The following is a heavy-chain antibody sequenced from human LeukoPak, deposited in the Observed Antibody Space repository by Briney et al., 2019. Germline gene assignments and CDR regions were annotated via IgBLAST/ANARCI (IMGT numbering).Heavy chain of an antibody. CDR1: GFTSSIYS. Sequence: GGSLRLSCTTTGFTSSIYSMHWVRQAPGKGLEWVAVMSYDGVDEYYADSVKGRFTISRDNSKNTLYLQMNSLRAEDTAVYYCARAGYSSSFFHYFDYWGQGTLVTVSS. CDR2: MSYDGVDE. J-gene: IGHJ4*02. CDR3: ARAGYSSSFFHYFDY. V-gene: IGHV3-30*14. D-gene: IGHD6-6*01.